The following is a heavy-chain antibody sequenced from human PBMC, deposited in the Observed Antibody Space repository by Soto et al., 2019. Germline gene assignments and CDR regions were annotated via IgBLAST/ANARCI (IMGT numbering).Heavy chain of an antibody. Sequence: EVQLVESGGGLVQPGGSLRLSCAASGFTFSSNSMNWVRQAPGKGLEWVSYISSSSSTIYYADSVKGRFTISRDNAKNPLYLQMNSLRDEDTAVYYCARESRFLEWLSLNWFDPWGQGTLVTVSS. CDR3: ARESRFLEWLSLNWFDP. CDR2: ISSSSSTI. J-gene: IGHJ5*02. V-gene: IGHV3-48*02. D-gene: IGHD3-3*01. CDR1: GFTFSSNS.